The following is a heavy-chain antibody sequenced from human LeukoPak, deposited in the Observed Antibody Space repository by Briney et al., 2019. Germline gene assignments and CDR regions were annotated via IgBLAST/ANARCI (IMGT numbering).Heavy chain of an antibody. D-gene: IGHD1-26*01. CDR3: ARSGYSGGYFTYYYYGMDV. J-gene: IGHJ6*02. CDR1: GGSFSGYY. Sequence: SETLSLTCAVYGGSFSGYYWSWIRQPPGKGLEWIGEINHSGSTNYNPSLKSRVTISVDTSKNQFSLKLSSVTAADTAVYYCARSGYSGGYFTYYYYGMDVWGQGTTVTVSS. CDR2: INHSGST. V-gene: IGHV4-34*01.